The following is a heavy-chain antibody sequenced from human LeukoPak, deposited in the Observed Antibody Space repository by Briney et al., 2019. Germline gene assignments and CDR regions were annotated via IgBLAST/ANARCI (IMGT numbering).Heavy chain of an antibody. J-gene: IGHJ4*02. CDR3: AKDPGGYGDYKGAFDY. Sequence: PGGSLRLSCAASGFTFSSYAMSWVRQAPGKGLEWVSAISGSGSSTYYADSVKGRFTISRDNSKNTLYLQMNSLRAEDTAVYYCAKDPGGYGDYKGAFDYWGQGTLVTVSS. CDR2: ISGSGSST. V-gene: IGHV3-23*01. D-gene: IGHD4-17*01. CDR1: GFTFSSYA.